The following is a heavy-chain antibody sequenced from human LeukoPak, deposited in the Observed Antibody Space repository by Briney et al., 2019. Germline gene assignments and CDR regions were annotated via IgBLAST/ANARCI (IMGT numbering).Heavy chain of an antibody. V-gene: IGHV1-18*01. J-gene: IGHJ6*03. D-gene: IGHD5-18*01. CDR3: ARSPDTAMVVNYYYYMDV. Sequence: ASVKVSCKASGYTFTSYAMNWVRQAPGQGLEWMGWISAYNGNTNYAQKLQGRVTMTTDTSTSTAYMELRSLRSDDTAVYYCARSPDTAMVVNYYYYMDVWGKGTTVTVSS. CDR2: ISAYNGNT. CDR1: GYTFTSYA.